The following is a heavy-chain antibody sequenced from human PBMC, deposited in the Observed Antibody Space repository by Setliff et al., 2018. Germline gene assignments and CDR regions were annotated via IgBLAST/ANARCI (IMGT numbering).Heavy chain of an antibody. CDR3: ARERHLLSTVVIFGLFDY. V-gene: IGHV3-30*01. J-gene: IGHJ4*02. D-gene: IGHD3-3*01. Sequence: LRLSCAASGFTFGSHAMHWVRQAPGKGLEWVAVTSYDGSNQYYADSVKGRFTVSRDNSKNTLSLQMYSLRTEDTALYYCARERHLLSTVVIFGLFDYWGQGTLVTVSS. CDR1: GFTFGSHA. CDR2: TSYDGSNQ.